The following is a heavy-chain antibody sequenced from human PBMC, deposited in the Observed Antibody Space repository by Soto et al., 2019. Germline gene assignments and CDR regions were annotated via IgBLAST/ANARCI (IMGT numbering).Heavy chain of an antibody. CDR3: ARWPDGYYYYGMDV. Sequence: QVQLVQSGAEVKKPGASVKVSCKASGYTFTSYDINWVRQATGQWREWMGWMNPYSGTTGYAQKFQGRVTVTSNTANSTAYMELRSLRSEATAVYYCARWPDGYYYYGMDVWGQGTTVTVSS. V-gene: IGHV1-8*01. J-gene: IGHJ6*02. CDR1: GYTFTSYD. CDR2: MNPYSGTT.